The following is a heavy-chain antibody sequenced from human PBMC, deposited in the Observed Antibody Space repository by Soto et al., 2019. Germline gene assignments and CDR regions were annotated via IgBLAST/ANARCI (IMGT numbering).Heavy chain of an antibody. J-gene: IGHJ4*02. V-gene: IGHV3-23*01. CDR3: AKVSSAWYAGFFDL. D-gene: IGHD2-8*01. CDR1: GFTFNRHA. Sequence: EVPVLESGGGLVQPGGSLRLSCTASGFTFNRHAMTWVRQAPGKGLEWVSGLSDSGGSIYYADSVKGRFTISRDNSMNTLYLQMNTLRAEDTAVYYCAKVSSAWYAGFFDLWGQGTLVTVSS. CDR2: LSDSGGSI.